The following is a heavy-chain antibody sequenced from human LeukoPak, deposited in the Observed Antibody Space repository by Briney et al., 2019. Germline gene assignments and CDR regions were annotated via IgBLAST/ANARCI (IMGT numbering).Heavy chain of an antibody. V-gene: IGHV3-23*01. Sequence: PGGSLRLSCAASGFTFSSYAMSCVREAPGKGGEGVLAISGSGGSTHYPDSVKGRFTISRDNSKNTLYLQMNSLRAEDTAVYYCAKDNVLRYFDWLSNWGQGTLVTVSS. CDR1: GFTFSSYA. CDR3: AKDNVLRYFDWLSN. D-gene: IGHD3-9*01. J-gene: IGHJ4*02. CDR2: ISGSGGST.